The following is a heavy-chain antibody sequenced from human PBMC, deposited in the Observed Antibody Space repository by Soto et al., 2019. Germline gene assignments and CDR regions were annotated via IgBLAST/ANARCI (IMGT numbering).Heavy chain of an antibody. CDR1: GFTFTTYA. Sequence: QVQLVESGGGVVQPGRSLRLSCAASGFTFTTYAIHWVRQAPGKGLEWVAVISNDGRGKYYADSVKGRFTISRDNSKNTLYLQMNSLRSDDTAVYYCARDQCFGGGRSCYDFDVLGQGTLVTVSS. CDR2: ISNDGRGK. V-gene: IGHV3-30*04. CDR3: ARDQCFGGGRSCYDFDV. D-gene: IGHD2-15*01. J-gene: IGHJ4*02.